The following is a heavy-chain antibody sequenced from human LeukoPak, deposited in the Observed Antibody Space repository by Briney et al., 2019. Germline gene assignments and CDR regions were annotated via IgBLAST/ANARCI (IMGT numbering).Heavy chain of an antibody. CDR3: ARVHYDFWSGYSSPYGMDV. J-gene: IGHJ6*02. CDR1: GFTFSSYE. D-gene: IGHD3-3*01. Sequence: PGGSLRLSCAASGFTFSSYEMNWVRQAPGKGLEWGSYISSSGSTIYYADSVKGRFTISRDNAKNSLYLQMNSLRAEDTAVYYCARVHYDFWSGYSSPYGMDVWGQGTTVTVSS. CDR2: ISSSGSTI. V-gene: IGHV3-48*03.